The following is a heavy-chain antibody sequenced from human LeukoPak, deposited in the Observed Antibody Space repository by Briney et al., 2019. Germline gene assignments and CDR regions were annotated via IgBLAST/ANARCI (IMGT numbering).Heavy chain of an antibody. J-gene: IGHJ4*02. D-gene: IGHD3-22*01. CDR1: GFTFSSYE. V-gene: IGHV3-23*01. CDR3: AKGRNYYDSSGRGAFDY. CDR2: ISGSGGST. Sequence: PGGSLRLSCAASGFTFSSYEMNWVRQAPGKGLEWVSAISGSGGSTYYADSVKGRFTISRDNSKNTLYLQMNSLRAEDTAVYYCAKGRNYYDSSGRGAFDYWGQGTLVTVSS.